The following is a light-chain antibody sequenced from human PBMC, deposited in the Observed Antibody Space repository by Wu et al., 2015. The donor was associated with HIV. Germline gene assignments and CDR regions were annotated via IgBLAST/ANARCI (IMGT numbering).Light chain of an antibody. CDR2: SAS. V-gene: IGKV3-20*01. CDR1: QSIANTY. J-gene: IGKJ5*01. CDR3: QQYGSSSIT. Sequence: EVVLTQSPGTLSLSPGERATLSCRASQSIANTYLDWYQQKPGQPPRLLIYSASSRATGIPDRFSGSGSGTDFTLTISRLEPEDFAVYYCQQYGSSSITFGQGTRLEIK.